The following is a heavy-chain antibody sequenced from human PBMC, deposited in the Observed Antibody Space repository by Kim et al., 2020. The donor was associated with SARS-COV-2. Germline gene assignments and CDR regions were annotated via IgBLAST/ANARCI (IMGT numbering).Heavy chain of an antibody. Sequence: GRSLRLSCAASGINFSYYYMSWIRQAPGKGLEWVSYISSSGTYTKYADSLKGRFTISRDNAENSLYLEMNSLRAEDTAVYYCVRVAVGASSWYYFDSWG. J-gene: IGHJ4*01. V-gene: IGHV3-11*05. D-gene: IGHD6-13*01. CDR2: ISSSGTYT. CDR3: VRVAVGASSWYYFDS. CDR1: GINFSYYY.